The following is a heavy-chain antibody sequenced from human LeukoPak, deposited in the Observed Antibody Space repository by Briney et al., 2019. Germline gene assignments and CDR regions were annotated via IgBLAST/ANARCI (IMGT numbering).Heavy chain of an antibody. V-gene: IGHV3-23*01. CDR1: GFTFSSYA. J-gene: IGHJ4*02. Sequence: PGGSLRLSCAASGFTFSSYAMSWVRQAPGKGLEWVSGISTSGGSSSYADSVKGRFTISRENPRNTLSMQMNSLRAEDTARYYCAIMHPYYDGSGYWVQWGQGTLVTVSS. CDR2: ISTSGGSS. CDR3: AIMHPYYDGSGYWVQ. D-gene: IGHD3-22*01.